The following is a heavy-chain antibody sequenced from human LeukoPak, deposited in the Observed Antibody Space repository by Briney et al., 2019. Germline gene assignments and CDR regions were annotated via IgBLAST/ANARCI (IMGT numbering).Heavy chain of an antibody. V-gene: IGHV3-30*02. CDR2: IRYDGSNK. CDR1: GFTFSSYG. J-gene: IGHJ3*02. Sequence: PGGSLRLSCAASGFTFSSYGMHWVRQAPGKGLEWVAFIRYDGSNKYYADSVKGRFTISRDNSKNTLYLQMNSLRAEDTAVYYCAKDELGALDAFDIWGQGTMVTVSS. CDR3: AKDELGALDAFDI. D-gene: IGHD7-27*01.